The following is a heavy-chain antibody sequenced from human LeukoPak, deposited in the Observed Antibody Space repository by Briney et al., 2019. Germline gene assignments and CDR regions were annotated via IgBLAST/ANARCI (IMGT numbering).Heavy chain of an antibody. CDR1: GFPVSSSF. V-gene: IGHV3-53*01. Sequence: GGSLRLSCAVSGFPVSSSFLTWVRQAPGKGLEWVSVIFGGGSTYYADSVKGRFTISRDNSKNTLYLQMNSLRAEDTAVYYCVNFYHSGGPTAGGFDIWGQGTMVTVSS. CDR2: IFGGGST. J-gene: IGHJ3*02. CDR3: VNFYHSGGPTAGGFDI. D-gene: IGHD3-22*01.